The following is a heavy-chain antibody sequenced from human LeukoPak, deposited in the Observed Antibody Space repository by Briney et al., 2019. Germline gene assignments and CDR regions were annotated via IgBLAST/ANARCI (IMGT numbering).Heavy chain of an antibody. V-gene: IGHV4-4*07. J-gene: IGHJ3*02. CDR1: GGSISSYY. CDR2: IYTSGGT. CDR3: ARVRELTDAFDI. D-gene: IGHD1-26*01. Sequence: SETLSLTCTVSGGSISSYYWSWIRQPAGKGLEWIGRIYTSGGTNYNPSLKSRVTMSVDTSKNQFSLKLSSVTAADTAVYYCARVRELTDAFDIWGQGTMVTVSS.